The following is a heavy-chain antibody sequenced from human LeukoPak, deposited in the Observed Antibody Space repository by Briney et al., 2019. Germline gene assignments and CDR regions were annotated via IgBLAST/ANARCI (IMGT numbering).Heavy chain of an antibody. CDR2: IYTSGST. CDR1: GGSISSGSYY. CDR3: ARAHL. V-gene: IGHV4-61*02. Sequence: SQTLSLTCTVSGGSISSGSYYWSWIRQPAGKGLEWIGRIYTSGSTNYNPSLKSRVTISVDTSKNQFSLKLSSVTAADTAVYYCARAHLWGRGTLVTGSS. J-gene: IGHJ2*01.